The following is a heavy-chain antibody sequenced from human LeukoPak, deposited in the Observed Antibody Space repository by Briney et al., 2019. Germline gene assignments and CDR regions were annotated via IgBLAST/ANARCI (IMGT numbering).Heavy chain of an antibody. Sequence: GGSLRLSCAASGFTFRSYWMSWVRQAPGKGREWVANINADGSETYYVDSVKGRFAISRDNARKSLYLHMNSLRAEDTALYYCARDPDPGTADYWGQGTLVTVSS. CDR1: GFTFRSYW. D-gene: IGHD1-7*01. V-gene: IGHV3-7*01. CDR2: INADGSET. CDR3: ARDPDPGTADY. J-gene: IGHJ4*02.